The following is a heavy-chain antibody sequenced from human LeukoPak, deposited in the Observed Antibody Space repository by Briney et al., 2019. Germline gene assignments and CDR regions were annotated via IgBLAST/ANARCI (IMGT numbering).Heavy chain of an antibody. CDR3: ARGFLEWLSSYWFDP. V-gene: IGHV4-34*01. Sequence: PSETLSLTCAVYGGSFSGYYWSWIRQPPGKGLEWIGEINHSGSTNYNPSLKSRVTISVDTSKNQFSLKLSPVTAADTAVYYCARGFLEWLSSYWFDPWGQGTLVTVSS. CDR1: GGSFSGYY. CDR2: INHSGST. J-gene: IGHJ5*02. D-gene: IGHD3-3*01.